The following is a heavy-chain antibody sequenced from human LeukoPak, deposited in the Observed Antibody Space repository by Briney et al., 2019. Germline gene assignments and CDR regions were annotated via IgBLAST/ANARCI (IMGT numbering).Heavy chain of an antibody. CDR1: GGSISSYY. CDR3: ARESGSSWVYGMDV. V-gene: IGHV4-59*01. Sequence: SETLSLTCTVSGGSISSYYWSWIRQPPGKGLEWIGYIYYSGSTNYNPSLKSRVTISVDTSKNQSSLKLSSVTAADTAVYYCARESGSSWVYGMDVWGQGTTVTVSS. J-gene: IGHJ6*02. CDR2: IYYSGST. D-gene: IGHD6-13*01.